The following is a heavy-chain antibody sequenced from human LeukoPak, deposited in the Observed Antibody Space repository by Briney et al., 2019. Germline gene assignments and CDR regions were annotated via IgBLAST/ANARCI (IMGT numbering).Heavy chain of an antibody. CDR2: IYTSGST. CDR3: ASLARGGSYHS. Sequence: SETLSLTCTVSGSSISSYYWSWIRQPPGKGLEWIGYIYTSGSTNYNPSLKSRVTISVDTSKNQFSLKLSSVTAADTAVYYCASLARGGSYHSWGQGTLVTVSS. V-gene: IGHV4-4*09. D-gene: IGHD1-26*01. CDR1: GSSISSYY. J-gene: IGHJ4*02.